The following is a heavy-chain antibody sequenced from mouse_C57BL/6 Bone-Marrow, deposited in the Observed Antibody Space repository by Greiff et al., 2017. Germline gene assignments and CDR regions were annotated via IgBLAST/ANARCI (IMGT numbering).Heavy chain of an antibody. J-gene: IGHJ1*03. Sequence: QVQLQQPGAELVKPGASVKMSCKASGYTFTSYWITWVKQRPGQGLEWIGDIYPGSGSTNYNEKFTSKATLTVDTSSSTAYMQLSSLTSEDSAVYYCARDGYYVPWYFDVWGTGTTVTVSS. D-gene: IGHD2-3*01. CDR3: ARDGYYVPWYFDV. CDR1: GYTFTSYW. V-gene: IGHV1-55*01. CDR2: IYPGSGST.